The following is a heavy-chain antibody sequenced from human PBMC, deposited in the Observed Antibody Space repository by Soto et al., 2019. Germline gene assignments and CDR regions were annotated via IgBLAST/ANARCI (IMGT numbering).Heavy chain of an antibody. CDR2: IQSGGPT. D-gene: IGHD2-15*01. Sequence: PGGSLRLSCAASGFTVSSKYMSWVRQAPGKGLEWVSLIQSGGPTYYADSVKGRFTISRDTSENTLHLQMDSLRAEDTAVYYCARDDVLCDGGRCYGVPLDVWGKGITVTVSS. CDR3: ARDDVLCDGGRCYGVPLDV. V-gene: IGHV3-66*01. CDR1: GFTVSSKY. J-gene: IGHJ6*04.